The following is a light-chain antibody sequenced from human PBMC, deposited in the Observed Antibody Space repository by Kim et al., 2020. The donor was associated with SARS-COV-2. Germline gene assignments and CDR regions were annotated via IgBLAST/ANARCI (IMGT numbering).Light chain of an antibody. J-gene: IGLJ3*02. CDR2: RDN. CDR3: QVWDITSWV. CDR1: KLGDRY. V-gene: IGLV3-1*01. Sequence: SVSPGQTATITCSGDKLGDRYVCWYQQKPGQSPVLVISRDNKRPSGIPERFSGSNSGNTATLTISETQAMDEADYYCQVWDITSWVFGGGTKLTVL.